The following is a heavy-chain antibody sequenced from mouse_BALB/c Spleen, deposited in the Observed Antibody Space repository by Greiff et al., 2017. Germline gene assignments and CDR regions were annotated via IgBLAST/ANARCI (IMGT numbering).Heavy chain of an antibody. CDR3: ARRSTYDGDGWYLDV. CDR2: INPYNDGT. D-gene: IGHD2-13*01. CDR1: GYTFTSYV. Sequence: EVQLQQSGPELVKPGASVKMSCKASGYTFTSYVMHWVKQKPGQGLEWIGYINPYNDGTKYNEKFKGKATLTSDKSSSTAYMVLSSLTSEDSAVYYCARRSTYDGDGWYLDVWGAGTTVTVAS. V-gene: IGHV1-14*01. J-gene: IGHJ1*01.